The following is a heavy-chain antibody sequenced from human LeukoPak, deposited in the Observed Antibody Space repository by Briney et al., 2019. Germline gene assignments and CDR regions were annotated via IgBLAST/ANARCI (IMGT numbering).Heavy chain of an antibody. J-gene: IGHJ6*02. D-gene: IGHD1-14*01. Sequence: GGSLRLSCAASGNYWMHWVRQAPGKGLVWVSHINSDGSWTSYADSVKGRFTISKDNAKNTVYLQMNGLRAEDTAVYYCAKDITPHIGRGMDVWGHGTRVTVSS. CDR1: GNYW. CDR2: INSDGSWT. V-gene: IGHV3-74*01. CDR3: AKDITPHIGRGMDV.